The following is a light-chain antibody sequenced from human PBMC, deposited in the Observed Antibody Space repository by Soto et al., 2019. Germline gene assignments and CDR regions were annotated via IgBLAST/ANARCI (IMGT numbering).Light chain of an antibody. CDR2: AAS. V-gene: IGKV1-39*01. Sequence: TQSPSSRSASVGDRVTITCRASQSISSFLTWYQQKAGKAPKLLIYAASSLQSGVPSRFSGSGSGTDFTLTISRLEPEDFAEYYCQQYGSSPPLTFGGGTKV. CDR1: QSISSF. CDR3: QQYGSSPPLT. J-gene: IGKJ4*01.